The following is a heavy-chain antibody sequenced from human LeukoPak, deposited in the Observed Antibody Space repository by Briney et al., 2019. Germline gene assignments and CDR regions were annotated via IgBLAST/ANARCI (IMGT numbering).Heavy chain of an antibody. CDR1: GFTFSSYS. V-gene: IGHV3-21*01. D-gene: IGHD4-23*01. CDR3: ARSWSDYGGNRAP. Sequence: GGSLRLSCAASGFTFSSYSVNWVRQAPGKGLEWVSSISSSSSYIYYADSVKGRFTISRDNAKNSLYLQMNSLRAEDTAVYYCARSWSDYGGNRAPWGQGTLVTVSS. J-gene: IGHJ5*02. CDR2: ISSSSSYI.